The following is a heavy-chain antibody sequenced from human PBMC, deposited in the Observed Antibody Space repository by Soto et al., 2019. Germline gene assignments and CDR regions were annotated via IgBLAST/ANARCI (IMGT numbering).Heavy chain of an antibody. D-gene: IGHD2-8*01. V-gene: IGHV4-30-4*08. CDR3: AREIRSCANGVCYSYGLDV. J-gene: IGHJ6*02. Sequence: LRLSCAVSGFTFSSYAMNWVRQPPGKGLEWIGYSHYSGSTYYNPSFKSRLAISLDTSKNQFSLKLSSVTATDTAIYFCAREIRSCANGVCYSYGLDVWGQGNTVTVS. CDR2: SHYSGST. CDR1: GFTFSSYA.